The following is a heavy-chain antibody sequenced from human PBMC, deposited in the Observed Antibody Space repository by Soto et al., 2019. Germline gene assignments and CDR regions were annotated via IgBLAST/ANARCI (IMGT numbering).Heavy chain of an antibody. CDR2: ISSSGSTI. V-gene: IGHV3-48*03. CDR1: GLTFSSYE. CDR3: EREGGSEDLDV. J-gene: IGHJ6*02. D-gene: IGHD1-26*01. Sequence: GGSLRLSCAASGLTFSSYEMNWVRQAPGKGLEWVSYISSSGSTIYYADSVKGRSTISRDNAKNSLYLQMNSLRAEDTAVYYCEREGGSEDLDVWGQGTTVTVSS.